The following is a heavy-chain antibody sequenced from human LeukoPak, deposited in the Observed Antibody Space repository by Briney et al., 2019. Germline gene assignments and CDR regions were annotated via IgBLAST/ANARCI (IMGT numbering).Heavy chain of an antibody. Sequence: PGGSLRLSCAASGFTFSNYWMHWVRQAPGKGLVWVSRIKSDGSRTDYADFVKGRFTISRDNAKNTLYLQMNSLRAEDTAVYYCARELPFDYWGQGTLVTVSS. CDR1: GFTFSNYW. V-gene: IGHV3-74*01. J-gene: IGHJ4*02. CDR3: ARELPFDY. CDR2: IKSDGSRT.